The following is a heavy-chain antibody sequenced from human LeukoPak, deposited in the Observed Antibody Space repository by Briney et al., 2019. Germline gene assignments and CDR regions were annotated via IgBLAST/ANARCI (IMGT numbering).Heavy chain of an antibody. CDR3: ARDSGYYDFWSGYFLSATPGGGFDP. CDR1: GSISSSLHY. CDR2: ISHSGST. D-gene: IGHD3-3*01. V-gene: IGHV4-38-2*02. Sequence: PSETLSLTCTVSGSISSSLHYWGWIRQPPGKGLEWIGSISHSGSTYYNPSLKSRVTISVDTSKNYFSLKLSSVTAADTAVYYCARDSGYYDFWSGYFLSATPGGGFDPWGQGTLVTVSS. J-gene: IGHJ5*02.